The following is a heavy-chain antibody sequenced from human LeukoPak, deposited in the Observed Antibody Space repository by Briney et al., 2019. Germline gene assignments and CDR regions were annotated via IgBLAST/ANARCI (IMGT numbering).Heavy chain of an antibody. J-gene: IGHJ4*02. D-gene: IGHD4-17*01. CDR3: AREMNTVTTAFDY. CDR2: IWYDGSNK. Sequence: GRSLRLSCAASGFTFSSYGMHWVRQAPGKGLEWVAVIWYDGSNKYYADSVKGRFTISRDNSKNTLYLQMNSLRAEDTAVYYCAREMNTVTTAFDYWGQGTLVTVSS. CDR1: GFTFSSYG. V-gene: IGHV3-33*01.